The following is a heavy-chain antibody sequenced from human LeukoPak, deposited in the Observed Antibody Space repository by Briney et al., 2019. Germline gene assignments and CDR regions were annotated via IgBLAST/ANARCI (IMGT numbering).Heavy chain of an antibody. V-gene: IGHV3-21*01. CDR2: ISSSSSYI. CDR1: ALTFNSCG. CDR3: ARDMNPHRSIAPGAFDI. D-gene: IGHD6-6*01. Sequence: PGGSLRLSCAASALTFNSCGMNWVRQAPGKGLEWVSSISSSSSYIYYADSVKGRFTISRDNAKNSLYLQMNSLRAEDMAVYYCARDMNPHRSIAPGAFDIWGQGTMVTVSS. J-gene: IGHJ3*02.